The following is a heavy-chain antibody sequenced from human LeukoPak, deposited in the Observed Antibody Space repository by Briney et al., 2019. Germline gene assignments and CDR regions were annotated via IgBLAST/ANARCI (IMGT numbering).Heavy chain of an antibody. CDR1: GASFSGYY. D-gene: IGHD2-2*01. Sequence: SETLSLTCAVYGASFSGYYWSWIRQPPGKGLEWIGEINHSGSTNYNPSLKSRVTISVDTSKNQFSLKLSSVTAADTAVYYCARERGYCSSTSCSLDDYWGQGTLVTVSS. V-gene: IGHV4-34*01. CDR2: INHSGST. CDR3: ARERGYCSSTSCSLDDY. J-gene: IGHJ4*02.